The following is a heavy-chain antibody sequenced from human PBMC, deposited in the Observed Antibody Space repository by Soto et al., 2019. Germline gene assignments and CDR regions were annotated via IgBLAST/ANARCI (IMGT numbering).Heavy chain of an antibody. Sequence: QLQLQESGPGLVKPSETLSLTCTVSGGSISSSSYYWGWIRQPPGKGLEWIGSIYYSGSTYYNPSLKSRVTISVDTSKNQFSLKLSSVTAADTAVYYCACSFIQLWSGWYFDLWGRGTLVTVSS. CDR2: IYYSGST. CDR1: GGSISSSSYY. V-gene: IGHV4-39*01. CDR3: ACSFIQLWSGWYFDL. J-gene: IGHJ2*01. D-gene: IGHD5-18*01.